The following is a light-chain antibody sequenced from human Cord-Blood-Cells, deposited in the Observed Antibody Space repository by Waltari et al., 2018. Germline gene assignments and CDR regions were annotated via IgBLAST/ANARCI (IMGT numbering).Light chain of an antibody. CDR2: GAS. J-gene: IGKJ1*01. V-gene: IGKV3-20*01. Sequence: EIVLTQSPGTLSLSPGERATLSCRASQSVSSSCLAWYQQKPGQAPRLLIYGASSRATGIPDRFSGSGSGTDFTLTISRLEPEDFAVYYCQQYGSLWTFGQGTKVEIK. CDR1: QSVSSSC. CDR3: QQYGSLWT.